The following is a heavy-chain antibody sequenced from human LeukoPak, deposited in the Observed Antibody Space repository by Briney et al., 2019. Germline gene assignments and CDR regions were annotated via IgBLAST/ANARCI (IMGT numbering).Heavy chain of an antibody. CDR1: GFTFSDYY. V-gene: IGHV3-11*04. CDR3: ARDGDKVVDGQVSNYYDSSGPHFDY. Sequence: GGSLRLSCAASGFTFSDYYMSWIRQAPGKGLEWVSYISSSGSTIYYADSVKGRFTISRDNAKNSLYLQMNSLRAEDTAVYYSARDGDKVVDGQVSNYYDSSGPHFDYWGQGTLVTVSS. J-gene: IGHJ4*02. CDR2: ISSSGSTI. D-gene: IGHD3-22*01.